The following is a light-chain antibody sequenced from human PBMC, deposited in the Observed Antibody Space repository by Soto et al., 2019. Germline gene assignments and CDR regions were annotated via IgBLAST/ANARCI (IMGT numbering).Light chain of an antibody. CDR1: SSNIGSNT. CDR2: SNN. V-gene: IGLV1-44*01. Sequence: SVLTQPPSASGTPGQRVTISCSGSSSNIGSNTVNWYQQLPGTAPKLLIYSNNQRPSGVPDRFSGSKSGTSASLAISGLQYEDEADYYCAAWDDSLSVVFGGGTKLTVL. CDR3: AAWDDSLSVV. J-gene: IGLJ2*01.